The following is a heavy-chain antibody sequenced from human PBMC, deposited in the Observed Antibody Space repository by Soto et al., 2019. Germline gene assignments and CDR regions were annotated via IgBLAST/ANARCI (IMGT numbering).Heavy chain of an antibody. J-gene: IGHJ6*02. V-gene: IGHV1-58*01. Sequence: SVKVSCKASGFTFTSSAVQWVRQARGQRLEWIGWIVVGSGNTNYAQKFQERVTITRDMSTSTAYMELSSLRSEDTAVYYRARGNLRVYCSGGSCYSSEHYYYGMDVWGQGTTVTVSS. D-gene: IGHD2-15*01. CDR3: ARGNLRVYCSGGSCYSSEHYYYGMDV. CDR2: IVVGSGNT. CDR1: GFTFTSSA.